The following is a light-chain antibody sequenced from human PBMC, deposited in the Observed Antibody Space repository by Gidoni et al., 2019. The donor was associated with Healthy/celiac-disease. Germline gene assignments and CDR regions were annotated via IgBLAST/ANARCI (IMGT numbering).Light chain of an antibody. CDR3: QERSNWLT. Sequence: EIVLTQSPATLSLSPGDRATLSCRASQSVSSYLAWYQQKPGQAPRLLIYDASNRATGIPARCSGSGAGKDFTITSSSLEAEDVAVYYWQERSNWLTFGQGTKVEIK. J-gene: IGKJ1*01. V-gene: IGKV3-11*01. CDR2: DAS. CDR1: QSVSSY.